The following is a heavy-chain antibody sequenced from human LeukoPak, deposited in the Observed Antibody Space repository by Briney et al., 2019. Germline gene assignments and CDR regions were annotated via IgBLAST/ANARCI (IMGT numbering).Heavy chain of an antibody. D-gene: IGHD6-19*01. Sequence: GGSLRLSCAASGFSFSSYAMIWVRQAPGKGLEWVSSISDSGGNSFYIDSVKGRFTISRDNSKNTLYLQVNSLRAEDTALYYCAKVSTIIEAGLRYFDLWGRGTLVTVSS. V-gene: IGHV3-23*01. J-gene: IGHJ2*01. CDR3: AKVSTIIEAGLRYFDL. CDR1: GFSFSSYA. CDR2: ISDSGGNS.